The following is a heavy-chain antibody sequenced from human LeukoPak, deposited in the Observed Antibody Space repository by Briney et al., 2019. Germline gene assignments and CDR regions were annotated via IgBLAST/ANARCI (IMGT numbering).Heavy chain of an antibody. J-gene: IGHJ4*02. CDR1: GFTFSSYG. D-gene: IGHD2-15*01. Sequence: PGGSLRLSCAASGFTFSSYGMHWVRQAPGKGLEWVSSISTSNSYIYYADSVKGRFTISRHNAKNSLFLQMDSLRAEDTAVYYCARDHQEYCSGGSCTVFDYWGQGTLVTVSS. CDR2: ISTSNSYI. V-gene: IGHV3-21*06. CDR3: ARDHQEYCSGGSCTVFDY.